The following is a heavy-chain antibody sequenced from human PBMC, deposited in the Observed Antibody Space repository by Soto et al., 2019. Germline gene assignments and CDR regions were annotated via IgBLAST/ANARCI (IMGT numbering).Heavy chain of an antibody. D-gene: IGHD4-17*01. CDR1: GFTFSSFG. CDR3: AKDRWGDFGDLNLPGY. J-gene: IGHJ4*02. Sequence: QVLLVESGGGVVQPGRSLRISCAVSGFTFSSFGMHWVRQAPGKGLEWVAVISDDGSSKHYADSMKGRFTISRDNSNNTLYPQMDSLGPEDTAVYYCAKDRWGDFGDLNLPGYWGQGTLVTVSS. V-gene: IGHV3-30*18. CDR2: ISDDGSSK.